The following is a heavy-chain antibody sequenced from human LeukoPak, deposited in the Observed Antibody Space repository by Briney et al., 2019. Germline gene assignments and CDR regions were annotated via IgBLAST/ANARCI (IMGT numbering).Heavy chain of an antibody. V-gene: IGHV3-74*01. CDR1: GFTFSSYW. J-gene: IGHJ4*02. D-gene: IGHD3-22*01. Sequence: PGGSLRLSCAASGFTFSSYWMHWVGQAPGKGLVWVSRINSDGSSTSYADSVKGRFTISRDNAKNTLYLQMKSLRAEDTAVYYCARTGLDSSTYYRTFDYWGQGTLVTVSS. CDR2: INSDGSST. CDR3: ARTGLDSSTYYRTFDY.